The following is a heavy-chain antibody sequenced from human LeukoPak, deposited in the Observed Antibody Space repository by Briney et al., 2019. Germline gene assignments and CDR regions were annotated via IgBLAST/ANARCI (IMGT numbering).Heavy chain of an antibody. Sequence: ASVKVSCKASGYTFTSYDINWVRQATGQGLEWMGWVNPNTGNTGYAQKFQGRVTMTRNTSISTAYMELSSLRSEDTAVYYCARAWVISRLGDAFDIWGQGTMVTVSS. V-gene: IGHV1-8*01. CDR1: GYTFTSYD. CDR3: ARAWVISRLGDAFDI. CDR2: VNPNTGNT. J-gene: IGHJ3*02. D-gene: IGHD7-27*01.